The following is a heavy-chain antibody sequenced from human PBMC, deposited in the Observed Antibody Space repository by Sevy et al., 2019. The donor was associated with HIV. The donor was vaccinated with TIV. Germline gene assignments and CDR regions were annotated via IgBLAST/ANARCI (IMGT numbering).Heavy chain of an antibody. Sequence: GGSLRLSCAASGFTFSSYGMHWVRQAPGKGLECVAVISYDGSNKYYADSVKGRFTISRDNSKNTLYLQMNSLRAEDTAVYYCAKEAAILYGMDVWGQGTTVTVSS. CDR3: AKEAAILYGMDV. CDR1: GFTFSSYG. CDR2: ISYDGSNK. D-gene: IGHD6-25*01. V-gene: IGHV3-30*18. J-gene: IGHJ6*02.